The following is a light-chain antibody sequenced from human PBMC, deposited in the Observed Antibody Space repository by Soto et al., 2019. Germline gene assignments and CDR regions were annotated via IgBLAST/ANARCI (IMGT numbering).Light chain of an antibody. V-gene: IGKV1-9*01. CDR2: AAY. J-gene: IGKJ5*01. CDR1: QGISSY. Sequence: DIQLTQSPSFLSASVGARVTITCRASQGISSYLAWYQQKPGKAPKLLIYAAYTLQSGVPSRFSGSGSGTEFTLTISRLQPEDFATYYCQQLNSYPITFGQGTRLEIK. CDR3: QQLNSYPIT.